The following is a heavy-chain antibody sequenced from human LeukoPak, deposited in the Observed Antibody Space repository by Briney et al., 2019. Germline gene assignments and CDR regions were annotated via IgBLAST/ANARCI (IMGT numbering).Heavy chain of an antibody. CDR2: ISGSGGST. D-gene: IGHD2-21*01. CDR3: AKDLAIILWSYY. Sequence: GGSLRLSCAASGFTFSSYAMTWVRQAPGKGLEWVSAISGSGGSTYYADSAKGRFTITRDNSKNALYLQMSSLRDEDTAVYYCAKDLAIILWSYYWGQGNLVTVSS. J-gene: IGHJ4*02. V-gene: IGHV3-23*01. CDR1: GFTFSSYA.